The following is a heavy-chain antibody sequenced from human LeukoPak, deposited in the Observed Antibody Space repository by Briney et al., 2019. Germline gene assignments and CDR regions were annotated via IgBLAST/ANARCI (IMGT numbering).Heavy chain of an antibody. Sequence: GGSLRLSCAASGFTFSSYEMNWVRQAPGKGLEWVSYISSSGSTIYYADSVKGRFTISRDNAKNSLYLQMNSLRAEDTAAYYCARVPIFGVVIEYNWFDPWGQGTLVTVSS. D-gene: IGHD3-3*01. CDR1: GFTFSSYE. V-gene: IGHV3-48*03. CDR3: ARVPIFGVVIEYNWFDP. CDR2: ISSSGSTI. J-gene: IGHJ5*02.